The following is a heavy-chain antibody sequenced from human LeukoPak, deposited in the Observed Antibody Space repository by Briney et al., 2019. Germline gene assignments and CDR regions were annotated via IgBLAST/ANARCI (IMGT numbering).Heavy chain of an antibody. Sequence: PRRSLRLSCAASGFTFNTNAMSWVRQAPGKGLEWVSAISGRTGGTYYAESVKGRFTISRDNSKSTLYLQMDSLRAEDTAVYYCAKCGNSGCHLIDYWGQGTLVTVSS. CDR2: ISGRTGGT. CDR3: AKCGNSGCHLIDY. J-gene: IGHJ4*02. V-gene: IGHV3-23*01. CDR1: GFTFNTNA. D-gene: IGHD5-12*01.